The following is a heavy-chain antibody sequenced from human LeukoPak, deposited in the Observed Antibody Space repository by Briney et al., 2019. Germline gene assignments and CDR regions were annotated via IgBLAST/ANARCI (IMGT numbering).Heavy chain of an antibody. J-gene: IGHJ4*02. V-gene: IGHV3-23*01. Sequence: GGSLRLSCAASGFTFSSYAMSWVRQAPGKGLEWVSAISGSGGSTYYADSVKGRFTISGDNSKNTLYLQMNSLRAEDTAVYYCARDYGGNSKIDYWGQGTLVTVSS. D-gene: IGHD4-23*01. CDR3: ARDYGGNSKIDY. CDR2: ISGSGGST. CDR1: GFTFSSYA.